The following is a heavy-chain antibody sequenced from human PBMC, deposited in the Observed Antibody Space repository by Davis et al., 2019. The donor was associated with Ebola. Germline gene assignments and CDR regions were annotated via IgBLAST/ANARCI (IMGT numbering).Heavy chain of an antibody. CDR3: ARDFDHSSWSPVDY. CDR1: GFTFDDYT. Sequence: PGGSLRLSCAASGFTFDDYTMHWVRQAPGKGLEWVSAIGTAGDTYYPGSVKGRFTISRENAKNSLYLQMNSLRAGDTAVYYCARDFDHSSWSPVDYWGQGTLVTVSS. CDR2: IGTAGDT. J-gene: IGHJ4*02. V-gene: IGHV3-13*01. D-gene: IGHD6-13*01.